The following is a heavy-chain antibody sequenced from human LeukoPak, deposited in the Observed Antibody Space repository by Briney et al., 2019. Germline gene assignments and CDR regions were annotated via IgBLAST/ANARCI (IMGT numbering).Heavy chain of an antibody. V-gene: IGHV1-24*01. Sequence: ASVKVSCKVSGYTLTELSMHWVRQAPGKGLEWMGGFDPEDGETIYAQKFQGRVTMTEDTSTDTAYMELSSLRSEDTAVYYCARGGRMAKLLWFGELRVWFDPWGQGTLVTVSS. CDR2: FDPEDGET. J-gene: IGHJ5*02. D-gene: IGHD3-10*01. CDR1: GYTLTELS. CDR3: ARGGRMAKLLWFGELRVWFDP.